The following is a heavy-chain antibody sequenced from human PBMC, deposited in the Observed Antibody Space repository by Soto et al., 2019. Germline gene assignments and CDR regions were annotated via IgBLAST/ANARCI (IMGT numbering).Heavy chain of an antibody. V-gene: IGHV4-61*01. CDR3: ARSGYGSSDFDH. D-gene: IGHD6-13*01. J-gene: IGHJ4*01. CDR2: IHDSGSI. Sequence: SETLSLTCTVSTISVRSGTYYWSWVRQPSGQGLEWIGYIHDSGSIKYNPSLKNRVTISVDTAKNQFSLKLTSVTAADTGVYYCARSGYGSSDFDHWGRGTLVTVSS. CDR1: TISVRSGTYY.